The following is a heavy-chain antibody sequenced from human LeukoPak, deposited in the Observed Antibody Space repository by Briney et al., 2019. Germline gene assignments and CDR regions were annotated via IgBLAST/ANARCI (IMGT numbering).Heavy chain of an antibody. J-gene: IGHJ4*02. Sequence: SETLSLTCTVSGGSISSYYWSWIRQPPGKGLEWIGYIYYSGSTNYNPSLKSRVTISVDTSKNQFSLKLSSVTAADTAVYYCASNEGGYFDYWGQGTLVTVSS. CDR1: GGSISSYY. D-gene: IGHD1-26*01. V-gene: IGHV4-59*12. CDR2: IYYSGST. CDR3: ASNEGGYFDY.